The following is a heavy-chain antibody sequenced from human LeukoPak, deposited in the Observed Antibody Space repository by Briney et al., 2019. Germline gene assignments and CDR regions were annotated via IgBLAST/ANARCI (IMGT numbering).Heavy chain of an antibody. V-gene: IGHV3-48*02. Sequence: GGSLRLSCAASGFTSSSYSMNWVRQAPGKGLEWVSYISSSSSTIYYADSVKGRFTISRDNAKNSLYLQMNSLRDEDTAVYYCASNYLYSGSSGIYFDYWGQGTLVTVSS. CDR2: ISSSSSTI. D-gene: IGHD1-26*01. CDR1: GFTSSSYS. J-gene: IGHJ4*02. CDR3: ASNYLYSGSSGIYFDY.